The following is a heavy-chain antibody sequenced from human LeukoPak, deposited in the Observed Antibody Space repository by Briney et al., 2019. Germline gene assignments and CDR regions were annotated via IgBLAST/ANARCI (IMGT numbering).Heavy chain of an antibody. CDR1: GFTVSSNY. CDR2: IYSGGST. V-gene: IGHV3-53*05. Sequence: SLRLSCAASGFTVSSNYMNWVRQAPGKGLEWVSVIYSGGSTYYADSVKGRFTISRDNSKNTLYLQMNSLRAEDTAVYYCARDVVGSSNNGMDVWGQGTTVTVSS. D-gene: IGHD6-13*01. CDR3: ARDVVGSSNNGMDV. J-gene: IGHJ6*02.